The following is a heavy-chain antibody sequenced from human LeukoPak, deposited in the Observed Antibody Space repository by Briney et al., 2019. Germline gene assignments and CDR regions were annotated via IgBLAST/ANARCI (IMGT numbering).Heavy chain of an antibody. CDR1: GYSFTSYW. CDR3: ARGGGVYGMDV. V-gene: IGHV5-10-1*01. CDR2: IDPTDSYT. J-gene: IGHJ6*02. Sequence: GESLKISCKGSGYSFTSYWINWVRQMPGKGLEWMGRIDPTDSYTNYSPSFQGHVTISADKSIGTAYLQWSSLKASDTAMYYCARGGGVYGMDVWGQGTTVTVSS. D-gene: IGHD3-16*01.